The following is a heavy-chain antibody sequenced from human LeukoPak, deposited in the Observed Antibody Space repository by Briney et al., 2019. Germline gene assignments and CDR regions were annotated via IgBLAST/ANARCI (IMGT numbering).Heavy chain of an antibody. CDR3: ATKESGNHPFDN. V-gene: IGHV3-23*01. Sequence: GGFLRLSCAASGFTFSSYAMNWVRQAPGKGLEWVSVISGRGNTIYYADSVKGRFTISRDNSKNTLYLQMNSLRAEDTAVYYCATKESGNHPFDNWGQGTLITVSS. J-gene: IGHJ4*02. CDR1: GFTFSSYA. D-gene: IGHD1-14*01. CDR2: ISGRGNTI.